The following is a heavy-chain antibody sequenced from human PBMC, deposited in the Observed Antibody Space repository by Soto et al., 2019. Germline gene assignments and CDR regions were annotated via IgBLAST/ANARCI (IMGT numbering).Heavy chain of an antibody. CDR3: LWGSSEFDY. J-gene: IGHJ4*02. CDR2: ISAYTGNT. Sequence: QAQLVQSGAEVKKPGASVKVSCKASGYSFTSYGVSWVRQAPGQGLEWMGWISAYTGNTKYAPKLQGRVTMTTDTSTTTAYMELRSLRSDDTAVYYCLWGSSEFDYWGQGTLVTVSS. D-gene: IGHD3-16*01. CDR1: GYSFTSYG. V-gene: IGHV1-18*01.